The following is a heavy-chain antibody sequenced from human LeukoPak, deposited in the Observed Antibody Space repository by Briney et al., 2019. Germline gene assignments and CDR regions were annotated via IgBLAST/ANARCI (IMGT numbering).Heavy chain of an antibody. D-gene: IGHD4-23*01. J-gene: IGHJ4*02. CDR3: ARADYGGNPRGWTFDY. Sequence: SETLSLTCAVYGGSFSGYYWSWIRQPPGKGLEWIGEINHSGSTNYNPSLKSRVTISVDTSKNQFSPKLSSVTAADTAVYYCARADYGGNPRGWTFDYWGQGTLVTVSS. CDR2: INHSGST. CDR1: GGSFSGYY. V-gene: IGHV4-34*01.